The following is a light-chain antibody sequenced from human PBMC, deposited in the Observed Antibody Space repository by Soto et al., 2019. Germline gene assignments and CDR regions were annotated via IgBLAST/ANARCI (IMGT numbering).Light chain of an antibody. V-gene: IGLV2-14*01. CDR2: EVS. CDR1: SSDVGGYNY. J-gene: IGLJ1*01. CDR3: SSYTSSSTLV. Sequence: QSVLTQPASVSGSPGQSITISCTGTSSDVGGYNYVSWYQQHPGKAPKLMIYEVSNRPSGVSSRFSGSKSGNTASLTISGLQAEDESDYYCSSYTSSSTLVFGTGTKVT.